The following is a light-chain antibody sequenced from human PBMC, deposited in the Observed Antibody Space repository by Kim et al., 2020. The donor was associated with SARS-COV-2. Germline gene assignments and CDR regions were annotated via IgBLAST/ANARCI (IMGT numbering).Light chain of an antibody. CDR1: QGIGNY. J-gene: IGKJ4*01. Sequence: GDRATIRYRSSQGIGNYLVSDQKKSGQAPNLLVYTTARVHSGGPSRFSGSGSGTDYTLTISSLQPEDFATYYCQQYSSVPLTFGGGTKVDIK. V-gene: IGKV1-NL1*01. CDR3: QQYSSVPLT. CDR2: TTA.